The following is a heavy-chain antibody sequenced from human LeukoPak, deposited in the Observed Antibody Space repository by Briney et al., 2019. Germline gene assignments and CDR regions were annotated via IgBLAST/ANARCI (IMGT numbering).Heavy chain of an antibody. D-gene: IGHD3-10*01. J-gene: IGHJ6*03. CDR1: GFTFSGSA. V-gene: IGHV3-73*01. CDR2: IRSKANSYAT. CDR3: TRERDIWFGELSPLYYYYMDV. Sequence: GGSLKLSCAASGFTFSGSAMHWVRQASGKGLEWVGRIRSKANSYATAYAASVKGRFTISRDDSKNTADLQMNSLKTEDTAVYYCTRERDIWFGELSPLYYYYMDVWGKGTTVTVSS.